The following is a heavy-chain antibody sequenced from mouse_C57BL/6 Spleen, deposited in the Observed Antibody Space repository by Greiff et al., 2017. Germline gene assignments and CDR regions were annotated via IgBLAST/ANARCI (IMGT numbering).Heavy chain of an antibody. CDR1: GYAFSSYW. V-gene: IGHV1-80*01. Sequence: VQLQQSGAELVKPGASVKISCKASGYAFSSYWMNWVKQRPGKGLEWIGKIYPGDGDTNYNGKFKGKATLTADKSSSTAYMQLSSLTSEDSAVYFCARSKDYYGSSWNWYFDVCGTGTTVTVSS. J-gene: IGHJ1*03. CDR3: ARSKDYYGSSWNWYFDV. CDR2: IYPGDGDT. D-gene: IGHD1-1*01.